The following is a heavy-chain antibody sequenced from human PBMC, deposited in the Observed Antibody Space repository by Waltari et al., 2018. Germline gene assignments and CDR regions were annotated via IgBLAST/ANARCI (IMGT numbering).Heavy chain of an antibody. CDR1: GDSITSYS. CDR2: IYYSAST. V-gene: IGHV4-59*01. J-gene: IGHJ4*02. CDR3: ARVLSVRGVIMGFDY. Sequence: QVQLQESGPGLVKPSETLSLTCTVHGDSITSYSWSWIRHPPGKGLEWIGYIYYSASTNYNPSLKSRVTISVDTSKNQFSLKLSSVTAADTAVYYCARVLSVRGVIMGFDYWGQGTLVTVSS. D-gene: IGHD3-10*01.